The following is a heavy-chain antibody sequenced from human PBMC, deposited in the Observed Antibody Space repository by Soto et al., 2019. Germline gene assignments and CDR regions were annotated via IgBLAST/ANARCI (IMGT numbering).Heavy chain of an antibody. D-gene: IGHD2-21*01. V-gene: IGHV3-23*01. CDR2: IRGSGGET. Sequence: EVQLLESGGGLVQPGGSLRVSCAASGFTFRNFVMSWVRQAPGKGLEWVSAIRGSGGETFYADSVKGRFTISRDNSKNRLYLQRNSLRDEDTALYFCAQDRGWGVVSPSHDYWGQGTLVTVSS. CDR3: AQDRGWGVVSPSHDY. J-gene: IGHJ4*02. CDR1: GFTFRNFV.